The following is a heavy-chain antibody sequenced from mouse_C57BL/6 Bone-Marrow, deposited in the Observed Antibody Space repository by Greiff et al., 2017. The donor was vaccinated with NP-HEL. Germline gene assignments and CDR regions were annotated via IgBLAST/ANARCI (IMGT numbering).Heavy chain of an antibody. D-gene: IGHD2-4*01. CDR3: AREHIYYDYDY. V-gene: IGHV1-26*01. J-gene: IGHJ2*01. CDR2: INPNNGGT. Sequence: EVQLHQSGPELVKPGASVKISCKASGYTFTDYYMNWVKQSHGKSLEWIGDINPNNGGTSYNQKFKGKATLTVDKSSSTAYLELRSLTSEDSAVYYCAREHIYYDYDYWGQGTTLTVSS. CDR1: GYTFTDYY.